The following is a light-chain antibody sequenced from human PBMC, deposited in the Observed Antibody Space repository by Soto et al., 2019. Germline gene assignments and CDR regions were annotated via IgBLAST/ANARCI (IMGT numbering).Light chain of an antibody. CDR2: AAS. CDR1: QGVSNN. Sequence: EIVMTQSPATLSVSPGERATLSCRASQGVSNNLAWYQQKPGQAPRLLIYAASTRATGFPVRFSGSGSGTEFTLTISSLQYEDFAVYYCQQYNELPWTFGQETKVEIK. CDR3: QQYNELPWT. V-gene: IGKV3-15*01. J-gene: IGKJ1*01.